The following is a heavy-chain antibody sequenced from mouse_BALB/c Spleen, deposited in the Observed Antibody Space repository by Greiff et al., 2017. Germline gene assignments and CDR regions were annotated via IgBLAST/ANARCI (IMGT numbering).Heavy chain of an antibody. CDR1: GFTFSNYW. J-gene: IGHJ2*01. CDR2: IRLKSNNYAT. CDR3: LTGGGYYFDY. Sequence: EVKVEESGGGLVQPGGSMKLSCVASGFTFSNYWMNWVRQSPEKGLEWVAEIRLKSNNYATHYAESVKGRFTISRDDSKSSVYLQMNNLRAEDTGIYYCLTGGGYYFDYWGQGTTLTVSS. D-gene: IGHD4-1*01. V-gene: IGHV6-6*02.